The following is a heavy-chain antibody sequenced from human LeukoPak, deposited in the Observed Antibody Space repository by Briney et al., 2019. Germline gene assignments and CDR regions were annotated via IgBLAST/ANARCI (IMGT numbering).Heavy chain of an antibody. V-gene: IGHV5-51*01. CDR2: IYPGDSDT. D-gene: IGHD2-21*01. J-gene: IGHJ3*02. Sequence: GESLKISCKGSGYSLSSYWIAWVRQMPGKGLEWMGIIYPGDSDTRYSPSFQGQVTISVDKSITTAYVQWSSLKASDTAMYYCASLRSYSDAFDIWGQGTMVTVSS. CDR3: ASLRSYSDAFDI. CDR1: GYSLSSYW.